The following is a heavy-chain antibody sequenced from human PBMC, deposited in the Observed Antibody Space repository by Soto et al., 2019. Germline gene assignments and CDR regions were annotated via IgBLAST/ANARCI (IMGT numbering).Heavy chain of an antibody. D-gene: IGHD3-22*01. J-gene: IGHJ5*02. CDR3: AKDPLNYYDSNWFDP. CDR1: GFTFSGYA. Sequence: PGGSLRLSCAASGFTFSGYAMSWVRQAPGKGLEWVSAISGSGGSTYYADSVKGRFTISRDNSKNTLYLQMNSLRAEDTAVYYCAKDPLNYYDSNWFDPWGQGTLVTVSS. CDR2: ISGSGGST. V-gene: IGHV3-23*01.